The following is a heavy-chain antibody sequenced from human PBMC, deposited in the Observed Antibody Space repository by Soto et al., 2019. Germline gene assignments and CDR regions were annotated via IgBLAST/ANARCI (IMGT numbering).Heavy chain of an antibody. D-gene: IGHD1-26*01. V-gene: IGHV4-59*02. CDR3: ARSYSGTFYGYDI. CDR2: VFYTGNT. Sequence: KPSETLSLTCTVSGGSVSSFHWSWIRQSPGEGLEWIGYVFYTGNTKYNPALKRRVTISVDTSKKQFSLKLSSVSAADTGLYYCARSYSGTFYGYDIWGQGILVTVSS. CDR1: GGSVSSFH. J-gene: IGHJ4*02.